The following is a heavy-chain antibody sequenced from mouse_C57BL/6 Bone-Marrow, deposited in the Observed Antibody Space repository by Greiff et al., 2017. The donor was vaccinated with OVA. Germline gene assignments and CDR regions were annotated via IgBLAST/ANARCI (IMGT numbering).Heavy chain of an antibody. Sequence: VQLQQSGPELVKPGASVKISCKASGYTFTDYYMNWVKQSHGKSLEWIGDINPNNGGTSYNQKFKGKATLTVDKSSSTAYMELRSLTSEDSAVYYCAALITTVVASSMDYWGQGTSVTVSS. CDR2: INPNNGGT. J-gene: IGHJ4*01. D-gene: IGHD1-1*01. CDR3: AALITTVVASSMDY. CDR1: GYTFTDYY. V-gene: IGHV1-26*01.